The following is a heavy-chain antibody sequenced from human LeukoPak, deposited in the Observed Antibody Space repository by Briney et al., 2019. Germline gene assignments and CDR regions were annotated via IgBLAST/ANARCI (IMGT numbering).Heavy chain of an antibody. CDR2: IDDSGDNT. J-gene: IGHJ4*02. V-gene: IGHV3-23*01. CDR1: GFTSSDQY. CDR3: AKAQKYYYDSSDY. Sequence: GGSLRLSCAASGFTSSDQYMDWVRQAPGKGLEWVSTIDDSGDNTYYADSVKGRFTISRDNSKNTLYLQMNSLRADDTAVYYCAKAQKYYYDSSDYWGQGTLVTVSS. D-gene: IGHD3-22*01.